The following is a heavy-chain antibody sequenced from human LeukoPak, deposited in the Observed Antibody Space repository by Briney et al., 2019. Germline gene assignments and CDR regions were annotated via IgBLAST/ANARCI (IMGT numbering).Heavy chain of an antibody. V-gene: IGHV4-34*01. J-gene: IGHJ3*01. Sequence: SETLSLTCAVSEMSFSAYYWNWIRQSPGKGLEWIGEINYGGSTKYTPSLEGRGTVLIDTSKNQFSLKLTSVTAADTAVYYCARGFPPGSGSRGSHAFDVWGQGTMVTVSS. CDR1: EMSFSAYY. CDR3: ARGFPPGSGSRGSHAFDV. CDR2: INYGGST. D-gene: IGHD6-19*01.